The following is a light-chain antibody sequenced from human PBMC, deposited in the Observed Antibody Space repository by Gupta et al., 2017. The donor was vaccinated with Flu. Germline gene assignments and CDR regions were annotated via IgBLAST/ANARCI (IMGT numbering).Light chain of an antibody. V-gene: IGKV4-1*01. CDR2: WAS. J-gene: IGKJ1*01. CDR3: QQVYSIPRR. CDR1: QSVLYSPSNRNY. Sequence: DFVMTQSPDSLAVSLGERATINCKSSQSVLYSPSNRNYLAWYQQKPGQSPRLLIYWASTRESGVPDRFNGRGSGTDFTLTISSLHAEDVAVYYCQQVYSIPRRFGQGTKLEIK.